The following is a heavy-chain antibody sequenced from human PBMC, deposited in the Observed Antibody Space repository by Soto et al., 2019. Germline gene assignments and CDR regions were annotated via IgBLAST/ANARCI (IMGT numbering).Heavy chain of an antibody. V-gene: IGHV4-59*08. CDR3: ASGAGDFGVGLDP. CDR2: IYYSGST. Sequence: SETLSLTCTVSGGSISSYYWSWIRQPPGKGLEWIGYIYYSGSTNYNPSLKSRVTISVDTSKNQFSLKLSSVTAADTAVYYCASGAGDFGVGLDPWGQGTLVTVSS. D-gene: IGHD3-3*01. J-gene: IGHJ5*02. CDR1: GGSISSYY.